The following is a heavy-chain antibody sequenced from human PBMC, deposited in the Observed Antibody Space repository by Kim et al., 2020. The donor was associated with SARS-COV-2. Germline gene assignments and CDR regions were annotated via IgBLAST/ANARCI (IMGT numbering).Heavy chain of an antibody. Sequence: IYYSDSVKGRFTLSRDDAKNSLFLEMNDLRGDDTAVYYCARDSDLGDFLFDYWGQGTVVTVSS. CDR3: ARDSDLGDFLFDY. CDR2: I. D-gene: IGHD4-17*01. J-gene: IGHJ4*02. V-gene: IGHV3-21*06.